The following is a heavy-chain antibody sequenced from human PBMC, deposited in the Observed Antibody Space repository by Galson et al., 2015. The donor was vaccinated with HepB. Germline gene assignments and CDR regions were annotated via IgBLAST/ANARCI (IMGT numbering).Heavy chain of an antibody. J-gene: IGHJ4*02. CDR2: ISSTGTTM. CDR3: ARGNGRQLPLDY. Sequence: SLRLSCAASGFTFSSYTMNWVRQAPGKGLESVSYISSTGTTMYYADSAKGRFTISRDNARNSLYLQMSSLRVEDTAVYYCARGNGRQLPLDYWGQGTLVTVSS. V-gene: IGHV3-48*04. D-gene: IGHD2-2*01. CDR1: GFTFSSYT.